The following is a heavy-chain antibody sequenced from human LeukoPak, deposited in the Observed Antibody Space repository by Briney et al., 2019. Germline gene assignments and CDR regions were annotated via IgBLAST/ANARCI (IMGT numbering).Heavy chain of an antibody. CDR2: ISYSGTT. J-gene: IGHJ4*02. D-gene: IGHD1-14*01. CDR3: ARDRTGWASDY. CDR1: GGSLANYY. V-gene: IGHV4-59*12. Sequence: SETLSLTCNVSGGSLANYYWGWIRQPPGRGLEWIGSISYSGTTYYTPSLDSRVTISLDTSKNQFSLKLRSVTAADTAVYYCARDRTGWASDYWGQGTLVTASS.